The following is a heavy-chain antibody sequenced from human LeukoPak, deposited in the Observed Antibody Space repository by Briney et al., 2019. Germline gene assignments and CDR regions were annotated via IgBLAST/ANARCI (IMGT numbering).Heavy chain of an antibody. J-gene: IGHJ4*02. D-gene: IGHD1-26*01. CDR3: ARVRELLPDY. CDR2: INHSGST. Sequence: SETLALTCADYGGSFSGYYWSWIRQPPGKGLEWIGEINHSGSTNYNPSLKSRVTISVDTSKNQFSLKLSSVTAADTAVYYCARVRELLPDYWGQGTLVTVSS. V-gene: IGHV4-34*01. CDR1: GGSFSGYY.